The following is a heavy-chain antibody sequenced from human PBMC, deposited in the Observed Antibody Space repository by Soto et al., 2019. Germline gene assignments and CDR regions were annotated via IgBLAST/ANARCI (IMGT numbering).Heavy chain of an antibody. CDR1: GGTFSSYA. V-gene: IGHV1-69*13. Sequence: SVKVSCKASGGTFSSYAISWVRQAPGQGLEWMGGIIPIFGTANYAQKFQGRVTITADESTSTAYMELSSLRSEDTAVYYCARDRSGSSEYYYYGMDVWGQGATVTVSS. CDR2: IIPIFGTA. D-gene: IGHD6-6*01. CDR3: ARDRSGSSEYYYYGMDV. J-gene: IGHJ6*02.